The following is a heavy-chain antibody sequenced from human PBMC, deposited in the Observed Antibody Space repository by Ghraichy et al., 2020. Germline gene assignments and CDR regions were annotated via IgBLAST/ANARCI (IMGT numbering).Heavy chain of an antibody. D-gene: IGHD3-3*01. J-gene: IGHJ5*02. CDR1: GASVSSDFYY. Sequence: SETLSHTCNVSGASVSSDFYYWSWIRQPAGKGLEWIGRVYNSGSVSRNPSLKSRVTLSIDTSNNQFSLKLSSVTAADTAVYFCARESVGVGFDPWGQGTLVTVSS. CDR3: ARESVGVGFDP. CDR2: VYNSGSV. V-gene: IGHV4-61*02.